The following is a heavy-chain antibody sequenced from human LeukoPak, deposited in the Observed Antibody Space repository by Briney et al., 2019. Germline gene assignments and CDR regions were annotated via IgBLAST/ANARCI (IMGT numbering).Heavy chain of an antibody. CDR2: ISSSSSYI. CDR1: GFTFSSYS. V-gene: IGHV3-21*01. D-gene: IGHD2-2*01. J-gene: IGHJ4*02. CDR3: ARVFRYCSSTSGKEEDY. Sequence: GGSLRLSCAASGFTFSSYSMNWVRQAPGKGLEWVSSISSSSSYIYYADSVKGRFTISRDNAKNSLYLQMNSLRAEDTAVYYCARVFRYCSSTSGKEEDYGGQGTLVTVSS.